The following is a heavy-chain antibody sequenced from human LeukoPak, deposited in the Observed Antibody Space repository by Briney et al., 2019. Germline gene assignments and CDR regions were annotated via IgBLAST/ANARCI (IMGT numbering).Heavy chain of an antibody. CDR2: ISFDGGNK. CDR1: GFIFSSYA. J-gene: IGHJ6*02. D-gene: IGHD2-2*01. CDR3: ARDEGYCSSTSCYVYGMDV. Sequence: PGRSLRLSCAASGFIFSSYAMHWVRQAPGKGLEWVAVISFDGGNKYYADSVKGRFTVSRDNSKNTLYLQMNSLRVEDTAVYYCARDEGYCSSTSCYVYGMDVWGQGTTVTVSS. V-gene: IGHV3-30*04.